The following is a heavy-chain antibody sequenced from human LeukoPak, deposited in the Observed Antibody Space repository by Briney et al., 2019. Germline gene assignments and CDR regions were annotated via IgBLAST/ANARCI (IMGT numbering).Heavy chain of an antibody. D-gene: IGHD1-14*01. CDR3: ATSPGYDY. CDR1: GYTFTSYA. CDR2: INPNSGGT. V-gene: IGHV1-8*02. J-gene: IGHJ4*02. Sequence: ASVKVSCKASGYTFTSYAMNWVRQAPGQGLEWMGWINPNSGGTNYAQKFQGRVTMTEDTSTDTAYMELTSLRSEDTAVYYCATSPGYDYWGQGTLVTVSS.